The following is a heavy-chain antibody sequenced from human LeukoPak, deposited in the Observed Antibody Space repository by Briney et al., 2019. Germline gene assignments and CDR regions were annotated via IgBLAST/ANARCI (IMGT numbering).Heavy chain of an antibody. CDR1: GYTFTGYY. J-gene: IGHJ4*02. V-gene: IGHV1-2*02. Sequence: ASVKVSCKASGYTFTGYYMHWVRQAPGQGLEWMGWINPNSGGTNYARKFQGRVTMTRDTSISTAYMELSRLRSDDTAVYYCARDQEAGGATNDYWGQGTLVTVSS. D-gene: IGHD1-26*01. CDR3: ARDQEAGGATNDY. CDR2: INPNSGGT.